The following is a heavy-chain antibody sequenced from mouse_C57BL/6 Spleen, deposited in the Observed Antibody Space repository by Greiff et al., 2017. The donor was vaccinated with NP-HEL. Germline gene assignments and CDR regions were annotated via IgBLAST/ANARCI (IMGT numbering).Heavy chain of an antibody. D-gene: IGHD1-1*01. CDR1: GYAFSSYW. J-gene: IGHJ1*01. CDR2: IYPGDGDT. Sequence: VQLQQSGAELVKPGASVKISCKASGYAFSSYWMNWVKQRPGKGLEWIGQIYPGDGDTNYNGKFKGKATLTADKSSSTAYMQLSSLTSEDSAVYFCGRNYGSSYWYFDVWGSGTTVTVSS. V-gene: IGHV1-80*01. CDR3: GRNYGSSYWYFDV.